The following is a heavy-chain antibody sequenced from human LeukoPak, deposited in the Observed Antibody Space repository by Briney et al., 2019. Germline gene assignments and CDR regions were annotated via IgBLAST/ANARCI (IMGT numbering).Heavy chain of an antibody. CDR3: TRSYTLWGGSDY. J-gene: IGHJ4*02. D-gene: IGHD3-16*01. CDR2: ISRDGSNK. Sequence: GGSLRLSCAASGFTFSSYVMHWVRQAPGKGLGWVAIISRDGSNKYYADSVKGRFIISRDNSKNTLYLQMNSLRVEDTAMYYCTRSYTLWGGSDYWGQGTLVTVSS. V-gene: IGHV3-30-3*01. CDR1: GFTFSSYV.